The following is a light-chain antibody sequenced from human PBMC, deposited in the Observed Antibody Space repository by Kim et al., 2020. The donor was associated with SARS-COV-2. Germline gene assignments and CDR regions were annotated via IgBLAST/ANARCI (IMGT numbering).Light chain of an antibody. CDR1: SSNIVAGYY. V-gene: IGLV1-40*01. Sequence: SVIIRRSLSSSNIVAGYYVAFYQQSPGTAPKPLIIANTSRPSGVPDRFSGSKSGTSASLAITALQAEDDADYYCQSSDSSLSAWVFGGGTQLTVL. J-gene: IGLJ3*02. CDR2: ANT. CDR3: QSSDSSLSAWV.